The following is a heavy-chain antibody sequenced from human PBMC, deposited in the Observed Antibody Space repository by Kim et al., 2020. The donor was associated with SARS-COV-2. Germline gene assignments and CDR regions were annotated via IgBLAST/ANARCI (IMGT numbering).Heavy chain of an antibody. V-gene: IGHV1-18*01. CDR2: ISAYNGNT. D-gene: IGHD5-18*01. CDR3: ARDAKNTAMAPVRYYYMDV. J-gene: IGHJ6*03. Sequence: ASVKVSCKASGYTFTSYGISWVRQAPGQGLEWMGWISAYNGNTNYAQKLQGRVTMTTDTSTSTAYMELRSLRSDDTAVYYCARDAKNTAMAPVRYYYMDVWGKGTTVTVSS. CDR1: GYTFTSYG.